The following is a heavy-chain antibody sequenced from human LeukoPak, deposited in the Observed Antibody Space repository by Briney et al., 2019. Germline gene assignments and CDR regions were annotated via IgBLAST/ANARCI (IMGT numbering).Heavy chain of an antibody. D-gene: IGHD2-21*01. Sequence: GGSLRLSCAASGFSVSNYWMHWVRQAPGKGLVWVSRINVDGSVTSYADSVKGRFTISRDRARNTLDLQMNSLRPEDTAVYYCARDFVGDQDFWGQGTLVTVSS. J-gene: IGHJ4*02. CDR1: GFSVSNYW. CDR2: INVDGSVT. V-gene: IGHV3-74*01. CDR3: ARDFVGDQDF.